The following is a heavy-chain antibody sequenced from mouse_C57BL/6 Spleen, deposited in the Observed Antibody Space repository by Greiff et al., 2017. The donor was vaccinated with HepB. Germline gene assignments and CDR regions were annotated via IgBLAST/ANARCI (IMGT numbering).Heavy chain of an antibody. CDR3: ARGLYDGYFDYAMDY. V-gene: IGHV1-18*01. D-gene: IGHD2-3*01. Sequence: DVQLQESGPELVKPGASVKIPCKASGYTFTDYNMDWVKQSHGKSLEWIGDINPNNGGTIYNQKFKGKATLTVDKSSSTAYMELRSLTSEDTAVYYCARGLYDGYFDYAMDYWGQGTSVTVSS. CDR2: INPNNGGT. CDR1: GYTFTDYN. J-gene: IGHJ4*01.